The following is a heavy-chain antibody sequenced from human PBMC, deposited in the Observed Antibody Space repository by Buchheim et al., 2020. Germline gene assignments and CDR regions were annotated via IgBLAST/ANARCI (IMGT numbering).Heavy chain of an antibody. CDR2: IIPIFGTA. V-gene: IGHV1-69*01. CDR3: AGIHKGVVPAAARYYYYYYYMDV. CDR1: GGTFSSYA. J-gene: IGHJ6*03. D-gene: IGHD2-2*01. Sequence: QVQLVQSGAEVKKPGSSVKVSCKASGGTFSSYAISWVRQAPGQGLEWMGGIIPIFGTANYAQKFQGRVTITADESTSTAYMELSSLRSEDTAVYYCAGIHKGVVPAAARYYYYYYYMDVWGKETT.